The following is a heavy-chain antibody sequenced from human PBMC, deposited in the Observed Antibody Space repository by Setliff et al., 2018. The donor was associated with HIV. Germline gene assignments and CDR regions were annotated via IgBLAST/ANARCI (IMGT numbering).Heavy chain of an antibody. V-gene: IGHV1-46*01. CDR1: GYTFTSYY. D-gene: IGHD2-15*01. Sequence: ASVKVSCKASGYTFTSYYIHWVRQAPGQGLEWMGIINPSGGGTTYAQTFQDRVTMSRDTSTSTVYMELSSLRSEDTAVYYCARGRREDTPYYGMDVWGQGTTVTVSS. CDR3: ARGRREDTPYYGMDV. J-gene: IGHJ6*02. CDR2: INPSGGGT.